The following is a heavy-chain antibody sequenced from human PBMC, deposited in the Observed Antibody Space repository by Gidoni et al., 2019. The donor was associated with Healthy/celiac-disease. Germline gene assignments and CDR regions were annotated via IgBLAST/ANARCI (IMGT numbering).Heavy chain of an antibody. CDR2: ISGSGGST. D-gene: IGHD3-22*01. CDR3: AKERRSYYDSSGYFDY. CDR1: GFTFSSYA. J-gene: IGHJ4*02. V-gene: IGHV3-23*01. Sequence: EVQLLESGGGLVQPGGSLRLSCAASGFTFSSYAMSWVRQAPGKGLEWVSAISGSGGSTYYADSVKGRFTISRDNSKNTLYLQMNSLRAEDTAVYYCAKERRSYYDSSGYFDYWGQGTLVTVSA.